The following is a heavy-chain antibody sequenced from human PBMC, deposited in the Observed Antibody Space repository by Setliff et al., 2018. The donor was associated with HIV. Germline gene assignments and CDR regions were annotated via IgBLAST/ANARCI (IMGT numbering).Heavy chain of an antibody. D-gene: IGHD1-26*01. Sequence: GGSLRLSCAASEFTFSSYSMNWVRQAPGKGLEWVASISSSGDISYADSVKGRFTISRDNAKKSLSLQMNSLRAEDTAVYYCARAVGSYLYYYYYGMDVWGQGTTVTVSS. CDR3: ARAVGSYLYYYYYGMDV. V-gene: IGHV3-21*04. CDR1: EFTFSSYS. J-gene: IGHJ6*02. CDR2: ISSSGDI.